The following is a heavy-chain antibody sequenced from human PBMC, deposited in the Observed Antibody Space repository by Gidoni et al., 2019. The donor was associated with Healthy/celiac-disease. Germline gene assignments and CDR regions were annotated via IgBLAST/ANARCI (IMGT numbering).Heavy chain of an antibody. CDR3: ARDLVDYYDSSVPHYYGMDV. D-gene: IGHD3-22*01. CDR1: GGTFSSYA. J-gene: IGHJ6*02. CDR2: IIPIFGTA. V-gene: IGHV1-69*01. Sequence: QVQLVQSGAEVKKPGSSVKVSCKASGGTFSSYALSWVRQAPGQGLEWMRGIIPIFGTANYAQKFQGRVTITADESTSTAYMELSSLRSEDTAVYYCARDLVDYYDSSVPHYYGMDVWGQGTTVTVSS.